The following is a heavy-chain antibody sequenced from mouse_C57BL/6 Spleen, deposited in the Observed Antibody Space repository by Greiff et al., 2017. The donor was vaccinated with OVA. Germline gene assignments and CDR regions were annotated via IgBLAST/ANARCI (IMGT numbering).Heavy chain of an antibody. CDR1: GYAFSSYW. Sequence: QVQLQQSGAELVKPGASVKISCKASGYAFSSYWMNWVKQRPGKGLEWIGQIYPGDGDTNYNGKFKGKATLTADKSSSTAYMQLSILTSEDSAVYFCARLGDYDGFAYWGQGTLVTVSA. D-gene: IGHD2-4*01. CDR3: ARLGDYDGFAY. CDR2: IYPGDGDT. J-gene: IGHJ3*01. V-gene: IGHV1-80*01.